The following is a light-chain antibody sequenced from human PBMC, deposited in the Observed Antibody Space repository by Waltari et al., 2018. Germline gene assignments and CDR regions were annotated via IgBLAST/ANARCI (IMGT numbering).Light chain of an antibody. CDR3: SSYTSSSTLV. CDR2: EVS. Sequence: QSALTPPASVPGSPGQSITIPCTETSSDVGGYNYLTWYQQHPGNAPKLMIYEVSNRPSGVSNRFSGSKSGNTASLTISGLQAEDEADYYCSSYTSSSTLVFGGGTKLTVL. J-gene: IGLJ2*01. V-gene: IGLV2-14*01. CDR1: SSDVGGYNY.